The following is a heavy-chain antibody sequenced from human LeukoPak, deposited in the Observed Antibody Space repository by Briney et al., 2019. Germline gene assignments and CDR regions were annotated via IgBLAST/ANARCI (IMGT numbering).Heavy chain of an antibody. D-gene: IGHD6-13*01. CDR2: INTNTWNP. Sequence: ASVKVSCKASGYTFISYRFSWVRQAPGQGLEWMGWINTNTWNPTYGTGFTGRFVFALDTSVKTAYLQTSSLKAEDTAVYYCARVRSSSYRHYFDYWGKGTLVTVSS. CDR1: GYTFISYR. CDR3: ARVRSSSYRHYFDY. J-gene: IGHJ4*02. V-gene: IGHV7-4-1*02.